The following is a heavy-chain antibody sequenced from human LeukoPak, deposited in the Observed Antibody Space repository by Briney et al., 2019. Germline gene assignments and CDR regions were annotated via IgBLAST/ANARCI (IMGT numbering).Heavy chain of an antibody. CDR1: GGSLSGYY. J-gene: IGHJ2*01. CDR2: MHYTGAT. V-gene: IGHV4-34*01. CDR3: ARGVTLYYYFDL. Sequence: SETLSLTCAVYGGSLSGYYWSWFRQPPGKGLEWIGEMHYTGATNYSPSLKSRVTISAGTSKNQYSLKVNSVTAADTAVYYCARGVTLYYYFDLWGRGTLVTVSS. D-gene: IGHD4-23*01.